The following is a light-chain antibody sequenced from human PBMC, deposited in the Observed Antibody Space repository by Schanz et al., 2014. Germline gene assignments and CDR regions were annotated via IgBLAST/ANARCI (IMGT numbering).Light chain of an antibody. CDR3: SSYTSSSTFWV. V-gene: IGLV1-40*01. CDR1: SSNIGAGYD. J-gene: IGLJ3*02. Sequence: QSVLTQPPSVSGAPGQRVTISCTGSSSNIGAGYDVHWYQQLPGTAPKLLIYGNINRPSGVPDRFSGSKSGTSASLAITGLQAEDEADYYCSSYTSSSTFWVFGGGTKLTVL. CDR2: GNI.